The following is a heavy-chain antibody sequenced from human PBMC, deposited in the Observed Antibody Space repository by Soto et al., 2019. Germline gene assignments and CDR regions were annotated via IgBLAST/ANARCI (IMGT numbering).Heavy chain of an antibody. CDR3: IQSRCGGDCLQSYASHYYYGMDV. CDR1: GFSLSTSGVG. J-gene: IGHJ6*02. D-gene: IGHD2-21*02. V-gene: IGHV2-5*02. CDR2: IYWDDDK. Sequence: ESGPTLVNPTQTLTLTCTFSGFSLSTSGVGVGWIRQPPGKALEWLALIYWDDDKRYSPSLRSRPTISKDTSKNQVVLTMTNMDPVDTATYYCIQSRCGGDCLQSYASHYYYGMDVWGQGTTVTVSS.